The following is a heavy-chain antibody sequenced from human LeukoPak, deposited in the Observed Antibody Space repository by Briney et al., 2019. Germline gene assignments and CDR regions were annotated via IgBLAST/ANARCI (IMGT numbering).Heavy chain of an antibody. CDR2: INPNSGDP. D-gene: IGHD2-8*01. CDR3: ARSARHCNNGVCFTDYYIDL. Sequence: ASVKVSCKTSGYTFTDSYIHWVRQAPGQGLEWMGRINPNSGDPNYPQKFEGRVTMTRDTSISTAYMEMSSLTSDDTAVYYCARSARHCNNGVCFTDYYIDLWGKGTTVIVSS. V-gene: IGHV1-2*06. J-gene: IGHJ6*03. CDR1: GYTFTDSY.